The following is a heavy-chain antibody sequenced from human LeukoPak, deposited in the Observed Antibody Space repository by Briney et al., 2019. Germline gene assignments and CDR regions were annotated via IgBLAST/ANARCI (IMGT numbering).Heavy chain of an antibody. V-gene: IGHV1-69*06. CDR1: GGTFTSYA. CDR3: ARSRYRVAVAGDNWFDP. CDR2: IIPIFGTA. Sequence: SVKVSCKASGGTFTSYAISWVRQAPGQGLEWMGGIIPIFGTANYAQKFQGRVTITADKSTSTAYMELSSLRSEDTAVYYCARSRYRVAVAGDNWFDPWGQGTLVTVSS. D-gene: IGHD6-19*01. J-gene: IGHJ5*02.